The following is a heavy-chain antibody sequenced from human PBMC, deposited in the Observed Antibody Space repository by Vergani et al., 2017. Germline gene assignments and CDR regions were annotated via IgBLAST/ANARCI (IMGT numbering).Heavy chain of an antibody. CDR1: GFTFSSYA. CDR3: ARGGYYDYIWASYHEYFDYMDV. CDR2: ISYDGSNK. D-gene: IGHD3-16*01. J-gene: IGHJ6*03. V-gene: IGHV3-30-3*01. Sequence: QVQLVESGGGVVQPGRSLRLSCAASGFTFSSYARHWVRQAPGKGLEWVAVISYDGSNKYYADSVKGRFTISRDNSKNTLYLQMNSLRAEDTAVYYCARGGYYDYIWASYHEYFDYMDVWGKGTTVTVSS.